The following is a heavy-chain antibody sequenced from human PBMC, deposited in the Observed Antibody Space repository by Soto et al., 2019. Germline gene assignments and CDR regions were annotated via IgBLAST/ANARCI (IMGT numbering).Heavy chain of an antibody. V-gene: IGHV1-2*04. D-gene: IGHD6-13*01. CDR1: GYTFTGYY. CDR3: ARGSIAAAEEYFQH. J-gene: IGHJ1*01. CDR2: INPNSGGT. Sequence: ASVKVSCKASGYTFTGYYMHWVRQAPGQGLEWMGWINPNSGGTNYAQKFQGWVTMTRDTSISTAYMELSRLRSDDTAVYYCARGSIAAAEEYFQHWGQGTLVTVSS.